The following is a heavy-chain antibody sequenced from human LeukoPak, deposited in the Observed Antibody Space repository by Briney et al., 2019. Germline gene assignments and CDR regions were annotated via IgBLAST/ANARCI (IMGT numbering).Heavy chain of an antibody. V-gene: IGHV3-48*04. J-gene: IGHJ4*02. Sequence: GGSLRLSCAASGFTFSTYSMNWVRQAPGKGLQWVSYISSSSNTIYYVDSVKGRFTISRDNGKDSLYLQMNSLRAEDTAVYYCAPGYCSSSSCTHYFEYWGQGTLVTVSS. CDR3: APGYCSSSSCTHYFEY. CDR1: GFTFSTYS. CDR2: ISSSSNTI. D-gene: IGHD2-2*01.